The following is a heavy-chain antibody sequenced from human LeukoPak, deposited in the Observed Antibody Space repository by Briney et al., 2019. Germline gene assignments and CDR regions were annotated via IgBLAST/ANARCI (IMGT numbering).Heavy chain of an antibody. D-gene: IGHD2-15*01. CDR2: IYTSGST. CDR1: GGSISSYY. J-gene: IGHJ4*02. CDR3: ARLGILFYFDY. V-gene: IGHV4-4*09. Sequence: SETLSLTCTVSGGSISSYYWSWIRQPPGKGLEWIGYIYTSGSTNYNPSLKSRVTISVDTSKNRFSLKLSSVTAADTAVYYCARLGILFYFDYWGQGTLVTVSS.